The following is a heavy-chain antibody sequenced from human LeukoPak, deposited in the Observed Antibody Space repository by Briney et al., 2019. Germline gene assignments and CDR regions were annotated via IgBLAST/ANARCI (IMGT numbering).Heavy chain of an antibody. CDR2: INHSGST. Sequence: SETLSLTCAVYGGSFSGYYWSWIRQPPGKGLEWIGEINHSGSTNYNPSLKSRVTISVDTSKKQFSLKLNSVTAADTAVYYCARGTSMIVVASFDYWGQGTLVTVSS. CDR1: GGSFSGYY. V-gene: IGHV4-34*01. J-gene: IGHJ4*02. D-gene: IGHD3-22*01. CDR3: ARGTSMIVVASFDY.